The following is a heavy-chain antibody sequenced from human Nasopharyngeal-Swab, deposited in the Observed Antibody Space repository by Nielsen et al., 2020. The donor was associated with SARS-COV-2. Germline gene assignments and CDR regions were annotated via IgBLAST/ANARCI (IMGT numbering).Heavy chain of an antibody. CDR3: ARDYYDSSGYYGGFDP. CDR2: TYYSGST. V-gene: IGHV4-30-4*01. Sequence: RQAPGKGLEWIGSTYYSGSTYYNPSLKSRVTISVDTSKNQFSLKLSSVTAADTAVYYCARDYYDSSGYYGGFDPWGQGTLVTVSS. D-gene: IGHD3-22*01. J-gene: IGHJ5*02.